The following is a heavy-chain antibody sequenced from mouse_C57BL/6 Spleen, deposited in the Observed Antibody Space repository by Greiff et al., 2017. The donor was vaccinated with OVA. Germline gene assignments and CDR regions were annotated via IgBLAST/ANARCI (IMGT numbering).Heavy chain of an antibody. Sequence: QVQLQQPGAELVKPGASVKMSCKASGYTFTSYWITWVQQRPGQGLEWIGYIYPGSGSINYNVKFKSKSTLTEDTTSNTAYMQLSSLTSEDSAVYDCAGDSSGSFAYWGQGTLVTVSA. CDR1: GYTFTSYW. J-gene: IGHJ3*01. D-gene: IGHD3-2*02. V-gene: IGHV1-55*01. CDR2: IYPGSGSI. CDR3: AGDSSGSFAY.